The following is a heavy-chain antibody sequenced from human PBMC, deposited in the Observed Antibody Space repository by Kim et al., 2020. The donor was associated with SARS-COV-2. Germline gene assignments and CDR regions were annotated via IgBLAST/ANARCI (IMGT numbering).Heavy chain of an antibody. V-gene: IGHV3-30*18. D-gene: IGHD2-2*01. CDR1: GFTFSNYC. CDR2: ISYDGSKR. Sequence: WGSLRLSCATSGFTFSNYCMHWARQSPGKGLEWVALISYDGSKRYYADSVKGRFTISRDNSKNTLYLQMNSLRTEDTAVFYCAKDVPPSCRSATCYFGQFDYWGQGALVTVSS. J-gene: IGHJ4*02. CDR3: AKDVPPSCRSATCYFGQFDY.